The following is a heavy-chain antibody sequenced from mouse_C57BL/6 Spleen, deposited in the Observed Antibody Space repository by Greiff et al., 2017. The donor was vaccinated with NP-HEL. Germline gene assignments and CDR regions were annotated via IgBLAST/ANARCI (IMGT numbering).Heavy chain of an antibody. Sequence: EVMLVESGEGLVKPGGSLKLSCAASGFTFSSYAMSWVRQTPEKRLEWVAYISSGGDYIYYADTVKGRFTISRDNARNTLYLQMSSLKSEDTAMYYCTRRGYGPYFDYWGQGTTLTVSS. CDR3: TRRGYGPYFDY. CDR2: ISSGGDYI. D-gene: IGHD1-1*02. CDR1: GFTFSSYA. J-gene: IGHJ2*01. V-gene: IGHV5S21*01.